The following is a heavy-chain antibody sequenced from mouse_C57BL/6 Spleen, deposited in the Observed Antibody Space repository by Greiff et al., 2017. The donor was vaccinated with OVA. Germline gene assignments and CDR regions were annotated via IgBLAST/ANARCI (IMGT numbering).Heavy chain of an antibody. CDR2: ISYDGSN. J-gene: IGHJ1*03. V-gene: IGHV3-6*01. D-gene: IGHD1-1*01. CDR1: GYSITSGYY. CDR3: ARESTTVVDWYFDV. Sequence: VQLQQSGPGLVKPSQSLSLTCSVTGYSITSGYYWNWIRQFPGNKLEWMGYISYDGSNNYNPSLKNRISITRDTSKNQFFLKLNSVTTEDTATYYCARESTTVVDWYFDVWGTGTTVTVSS.